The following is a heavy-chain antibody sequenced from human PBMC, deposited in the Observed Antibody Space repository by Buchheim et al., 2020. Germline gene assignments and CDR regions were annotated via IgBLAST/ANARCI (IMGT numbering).Heavy chain of an antibody. J-gene: IGHJ6*02. V-gene: IGHV1-2*06. Sequence: QVQLVQSGAEVKKPGASVKVSCKASGYTFTGYYMHWVRQAPGQGLEWMGRINPNSGGPNYAQKFQGRVTMTRDTSISTAYMELSRLRSDDTAVYYCARDQEWLRFHYYYGMDVWGQGTT. CDR1: GYTFTGYY. D-gene: IGHD5-12*01. CDR3: ARDQEWLRFHYYYGMDV. CDR2: INPNSGGP.